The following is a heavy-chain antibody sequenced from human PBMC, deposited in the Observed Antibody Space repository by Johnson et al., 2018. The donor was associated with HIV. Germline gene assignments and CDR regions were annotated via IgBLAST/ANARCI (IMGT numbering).Heavy chain of an antibody. D-gene: IGHD4-23*01. V-gene: IGHV3-11*04. CDR1: GFTFSDYY. CDR3: ASPGTVVTGLAFDI. J-gene: IGHJ3*02. Sequence: QVQLVESGGGLVKPGGSLRLSCIASGFTFSDYYMSWIRQAPGKGLEWVSYISTSGSTIYSADSVQGRFTISRDNAKNSLYLQMNSLRAEDTAVYYCASPGTVVTGLAFDIWGQGTMVTVSS. CDR2: ISTSGSTI.